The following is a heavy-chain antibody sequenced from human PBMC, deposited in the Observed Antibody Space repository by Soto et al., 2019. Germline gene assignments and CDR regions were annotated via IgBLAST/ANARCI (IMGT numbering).Heavy chain of an antibody. D-gene: IGHD3-22*01. CDR1: GGSISSGDYY. CDR2: IYYSGST. J-gene: IGHJ4*02. Sequence: QVQLQESGPGLVKPSQTLSLTCTVSGGSISSGDYYWSWIRQPPGKGLEWIGYIYYSGSTYYNPYLKSRVTISGDTSTNQFSLKLSSVTAADTAVYYCARDGGTYYYDSSGWPKQDYWGQGTLVTVSS. CDR3: ARDGGTYYYDSSGWPKQDY. V-gene: IGHV4-30-4*01.